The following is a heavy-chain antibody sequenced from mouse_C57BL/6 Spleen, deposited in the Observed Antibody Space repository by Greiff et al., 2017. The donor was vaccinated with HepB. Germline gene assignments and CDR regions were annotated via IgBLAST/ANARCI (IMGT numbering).Heavy chain of an antibody. CDR1: GFTFSSYA. CDR2: ISDGGSYT. D-gene: IGHD2-5*01. Sequence: EVKLMESGGGLVKPGGSLKLSCAASGFTFSSYAMSWVRQTPEKRLEWVATISDGGSYTYYPDNVKGRFTISRDNAKNNLYLQMSHLKSEDTAMYYCARDKGYSNAMDYWGQGTSVTVSS. J-gene: IGHJ4*01. CDR3: ARDKGYSNAMDY. V-gene: IGHV5-4*01.